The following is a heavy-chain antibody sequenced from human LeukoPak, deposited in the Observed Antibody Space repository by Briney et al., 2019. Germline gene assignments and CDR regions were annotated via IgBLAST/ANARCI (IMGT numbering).Heavy chain of an antibody. Sequence: GASVKVSCKASGYTFTGYYRHWVRQAPGQGREWMGWINPNSVDTNYAQKFQVRVTMSRDPSMSTAYMELSRLRSDDTAIYYCARVVDCGGDCYYGTWFDPWGQGTLVTVSS. CDR2: INPNSVDT. D-gene: IGHD2-21*02. CDR1: GYTFTGYY. CDR3: ARVVDCGGDCYYGTWFDP. V-gene: IGHV1-2*02. J-gene: IGHJ5*02.